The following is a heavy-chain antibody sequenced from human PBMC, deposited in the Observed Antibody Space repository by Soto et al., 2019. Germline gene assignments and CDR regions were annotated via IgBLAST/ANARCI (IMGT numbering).Heavy chain of an antibody. D-gene: IGHD3-3*01. J-gene: IGHJ6*02. CDR3: ARDRITIFGYGMDV. CDR1: GGSISSGGYY. CDR2: IYYSGST. Sequence: PSETLSLTCTVSGGSISSGGYYWSWIRQHPGKGLEWMGYIYYSGSTYYNPSLKSRVTISVDTSKNQFSLKLSSVTAADTAVYYCARDRITIFGYGMDVWGQGTTVTVSS. V-gene: IGHV4-31*03.